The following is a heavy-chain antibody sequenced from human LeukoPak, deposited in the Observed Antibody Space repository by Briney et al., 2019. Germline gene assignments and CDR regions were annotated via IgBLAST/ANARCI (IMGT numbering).Heavy chain of an antibody. CDR3: ARDRGVVRGEDYYYYGMDV. V-gene: IGHV3-30*02. CDR2: IRYDGSNK. D-gene: IGHD3-10*01. J-gene: IGHJ6*02. CDR1: GFTFSSYG. Sequence: SGGSLRLSCAASGFTFSSYGMHWVRQAPGKGLEWVASIRYDGSNKYYADPVKGRFTISRDNAKNSLYLQMNGLRPEDTAVYYCARDRGVVRGEDYYYYGMDVWGQGTTVTVSS.